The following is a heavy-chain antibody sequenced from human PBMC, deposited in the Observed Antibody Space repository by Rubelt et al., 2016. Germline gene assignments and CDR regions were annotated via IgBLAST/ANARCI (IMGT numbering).Heavy chain of an antibody. CDR1: GYTFTSYG. Sequence: QVQLVQSGAEVKKPGASVKVSCKASGYTFTSYGISWVRQAPGQGLEWMGWISAYNGNTNYAQKPKGRVTMTTDTSPSTAYMELRSLRSDDTAVYYCARDLPPFRRYNWNFPLDYWGQGTLVTVSS. D-gene: IGHD1-7*01. CDR3: ARDLPPFRRYNWNFPLDY. CDR2: ISAYNGNT. V-gene: IGHV1-18*01. J-gene: IGHJ4*02.